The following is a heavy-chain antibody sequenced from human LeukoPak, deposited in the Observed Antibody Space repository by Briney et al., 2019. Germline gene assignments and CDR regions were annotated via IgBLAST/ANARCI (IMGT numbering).Heavy chain of an antibody. J-gene: IGHJ4*02. V-gene: IGHV1-46*01. CDR3: ARGLHIRLYDSRGYFDY. CDR2: INPSGGTT. CDR1: GYTFTRYY. Sequence: ASVKVSCKASGYTFTRYYMYWVRQAPGQGREWRGIINPSGGTTNYAQKFQGRVTMTRDTSTSTVYMELSSLRSEDTAVYYCARGLHIRLYDSRGYFDYWGQGTVVTVSS. D-gene: IGHD3-22*01.